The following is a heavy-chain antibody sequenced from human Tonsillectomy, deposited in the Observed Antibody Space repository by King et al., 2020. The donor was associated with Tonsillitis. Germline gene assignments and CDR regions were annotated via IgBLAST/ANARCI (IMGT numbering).Heavy chain of an antibody. Sequence: VQLVESGGGLVKPGGSLRLSCAASGFTFSSYSMNWVRQAPGKGLEWVSSISSSTSYIYYADSVKGRFTISRDNAKNSLYLQMNSLRAEDTAVYHCARDGGYCSSTSCYEQYFQHWGQGTLVTVSS. CDR1: GFTFSSYS. J-gene: IGHJ1*01. D-gene: IGHD2-2*01. V-gene: IGHV3-21*01. CDR3: ARDGGYCSSTSCYEQYFQH. CDR2: ISSSTSYI.